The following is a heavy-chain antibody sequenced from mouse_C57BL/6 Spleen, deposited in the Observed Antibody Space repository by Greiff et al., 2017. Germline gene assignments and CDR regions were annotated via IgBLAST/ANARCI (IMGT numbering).Heavy chain of an antibody. Sequence: QVQLQQSGPGLVQPSQSLSITCTVSGFSFTSYGVHWVRQSPGKGLEWLGVIWRGGSTDYNAAFMSRLSITKDNSKSQVFFKMNSLQADDTAIYYCAKEDYYGSSYWYFDVWGTGTTVTVSS. V-gene: IGHV2-5*01. D-gene: IGHD1-1*01. CDR3: AKEDYYGSSYWYFDV. CDR1: GFSFTSYG. J-gene: IGHJ1*03. CDR2: IWRGGST.